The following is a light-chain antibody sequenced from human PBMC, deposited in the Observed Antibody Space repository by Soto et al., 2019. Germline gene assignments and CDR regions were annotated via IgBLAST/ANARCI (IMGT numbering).Light chain of an antibody. CDR1: QSVSSY. J-gene: IGKJ1*01. CDR3: QQYGSSPRA. CDR2: DAS. V-gene: IGKV3-20*01. Sequence: EIVLTQTPVTLSLSPGERATLSCRASQSVSSYLAWYQQKPGQAPRLLIYDASNRATGNPARFSGSGSGTDFTLTISRLEPEDFAVYYCQQYGSSPRAFGQGTMVDIK.